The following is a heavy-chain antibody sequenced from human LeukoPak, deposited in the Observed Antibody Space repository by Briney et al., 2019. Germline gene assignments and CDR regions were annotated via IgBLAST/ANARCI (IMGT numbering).Heavy chain of an antibody. Sequence: PGGSLRLSCEASGFTFGSHAMYWVRQAPGKGLEWVSAISGSGGSTYYADSVKGRFTISRDNSKNTLYLQMNSLRAEDTAVYYCAKVVVPAAILFWFDAWGQGTLVTVSS. CDR1: GFTFGSHA. V-gene: IGHV3-23*01. CDR2: ISGSGGST. J-gene: IGHJ5*01. CDR3: AKVVVPAAILFWFDA. D-gene: IGHD2-2*02.